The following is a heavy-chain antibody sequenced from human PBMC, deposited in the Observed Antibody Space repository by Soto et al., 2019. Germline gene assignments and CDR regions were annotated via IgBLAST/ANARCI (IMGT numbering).Heavy chain of an antibody. J-gene: IGHJ5*02. CDR3: AKRAYDSSGYYNWFDP. V-gene: IGHV3-30*18. CDR2: ISYDGSNK. CDR1: GFTFSSYG. Sequence: GGSLRLSCAASGFTFSSYGMHWVRQAPGKGLEWVAVISYDGSNKYYADSVKSRFTISRDNSKNTLYLQMNSLRAEDTAVYYCAKRAYDSSGYYNWFDPWGQGTLVTVSS. D-gene: IGHD3-22*01.